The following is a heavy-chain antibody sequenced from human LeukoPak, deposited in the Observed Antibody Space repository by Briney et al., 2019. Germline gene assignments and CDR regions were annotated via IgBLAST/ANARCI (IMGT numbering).Heavy chain of an antibody. Sequence: GGSLRLSCAASGFTFSDYYMSWIRQAPGKGLEWVSYISSSGSTIYYADSVKGRFTISRDNAKNSLYLQMNSLRVEDTAVYYCARDGSYFGGDCYQFDLWGRGTLVTVSS. CDR2: ISSSGSTI. D-gene: IGHD2-21*02. CDR1: GFTFSDYY. J-gene: IGHJ2*01. V-gene: IGHV3-11*04. CDR3: ARDGSYFGGDCYQFDL.